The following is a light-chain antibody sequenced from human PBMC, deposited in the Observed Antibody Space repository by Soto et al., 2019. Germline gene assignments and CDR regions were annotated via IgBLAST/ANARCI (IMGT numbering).Light chain of an antibody. CDR3: QQSYSTPPT. Sequence: DIQMTQSPSSLSASVGDRVTITCRASQSISTYLNWFQQKPGKAPKLLIYAASSLQSGVPSRFSGSGSVTDFTLTISSLQPEDFATYYCQQSYSTPPTFGGVTKVEIK. CDR2: AAS. CDR1: QSISTY. V-gene: IGKV1-39*01. J-gene: IGKJ4*01.